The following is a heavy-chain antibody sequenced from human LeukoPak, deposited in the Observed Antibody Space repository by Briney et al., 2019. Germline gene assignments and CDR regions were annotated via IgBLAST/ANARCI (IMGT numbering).Heavy chain of an antibody. Sequence: GGSLRLSCAASGFTFSGNWMNWVRQAPGKGLVWVSRINGDGSSTSYADFVKGRFTISRDNARNTLYLQMNSLRAEDTAVYYCASLGGITVTGPYDFDYWGQGTVVTVSS. D-gene: IGHD1-20*01. CDR1: GFTFSGNW. CDR2: INGDGSST. V-gene: IGHV3-74*01. J-gene: IGHJ4*02. CDR3: ASLGGITVTGPYDFDY.